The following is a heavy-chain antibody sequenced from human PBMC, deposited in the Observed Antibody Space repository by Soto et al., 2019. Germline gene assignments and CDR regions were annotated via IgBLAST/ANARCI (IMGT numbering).Heavy chain of an antibody. CDR3: ARGRLLPAVNFDY. CDR1: GGSISSYY. J-gene: IGHJ4*02. D-gene: IGHD2-2*01. Sequence: SETLSLTCTVSGGSISSYYRSWIRQPPGKGLEWIGYIYHSGSANYNPSLKSRVTISVDGSKNHFSLQLTSVTAADTAVYYCARGRLLPAVNFDYWGQGAQVTV. V-gene: IGHV4-59*12. CDR2: IYHSGSA.